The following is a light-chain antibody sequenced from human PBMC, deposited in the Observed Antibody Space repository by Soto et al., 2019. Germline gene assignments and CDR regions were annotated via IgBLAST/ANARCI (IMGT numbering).Light chain of an antibody. J-gene: IGKJ1*01. CDR3: QQRSNWPRT. Sequence: EIVLTQSPATLSLSPGERATLSCRASQSVSSYLAWYQQKPGQAPRLLIFDASNRATGVPARFSGSGSGPDFTLTITNLEPEDFAVYYCQQRSNWPRTFGQGTKVDTK. V-gene: IGKV3-11*01. CDR1: QSVSSY. CDR2: DAS.